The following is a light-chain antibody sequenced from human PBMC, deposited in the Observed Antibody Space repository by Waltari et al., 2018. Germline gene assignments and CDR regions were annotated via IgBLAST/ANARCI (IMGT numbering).Light chain of an antibody. CDR2: EAS. Sequence: DIQMTQSPSSLSASVGDRVTITCRASQNIYSNLNWYQQKPGKAPKVLIYEASSLQSGVPSRFRGSGSGTDFTLTINSLRLEDFATYYCQQSYNTPRTFGRGTKVEVK. CDR3: QQSYNTPRT. J-gene: IGKJ1*01. CDR1: QNIYSN. V-gene: IGKV1-39*01.